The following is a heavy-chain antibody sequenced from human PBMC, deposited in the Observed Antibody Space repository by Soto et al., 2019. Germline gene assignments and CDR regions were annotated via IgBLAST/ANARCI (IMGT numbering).Heavy chain of an antibody. J-gene: IGHJ4*02. CDR2: IVVGSGNT. Sequence: SVKVSCKASGFTFTSSAVQWVRQACGQRLEWIGWIVVGSGNTNYAQKFQERVTITRDMSTSTAYMELSSLRSEDTAVYYCAAGGDSSGYSVYWGQGTLVTVSS. CDR1: GFTFTSSA. CDR3: AAGGDSSGYSVY. D-gene: IGHD3-22*01. V-gene: IGHV1-58*01.